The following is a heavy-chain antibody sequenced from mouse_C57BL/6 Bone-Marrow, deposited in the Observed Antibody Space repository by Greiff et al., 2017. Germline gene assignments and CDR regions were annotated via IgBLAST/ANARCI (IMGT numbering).Heavy chain of an antibody. Sequence: VKLQESGAELARPGASVKLSCKASGYTFTSYGISWVKQRTGQGLEWIGEIYPRSGNTYYNEKFKGKATLTADKSSSTAYMELRSLTSEDSAVYFCARSHYYGSSRDYWGQGTTLTVSS. V-gene: IGHV1-81*01. D-gene: IGHD1-1*01. CDR3: ARSHYYGSSRDY. CDR1: GYTFTSYG. CDR2: IYPRSGNT. J-gene: IGHJ2*01.